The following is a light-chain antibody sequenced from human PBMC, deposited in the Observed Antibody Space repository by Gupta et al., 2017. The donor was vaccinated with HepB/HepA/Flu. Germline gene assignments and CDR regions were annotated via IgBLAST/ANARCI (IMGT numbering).Light chain of an antibody. CDR2: YDS. V-gene: IGLV3-21*04. CDR3: QVWDSSSDNPVV. Sequence: SYVLTQPPSVSVAPGKTARITCGGNNIGSKSVHWYQQKPGQAPVLVIYYDSDRPSGIPERFSCSNSGNTATLTISSVEAGEEADYYCQVWDSSSDNPVVFGGGTKLTVL. J-gene: IGLJ2*01. CDR1: NIGSKS.